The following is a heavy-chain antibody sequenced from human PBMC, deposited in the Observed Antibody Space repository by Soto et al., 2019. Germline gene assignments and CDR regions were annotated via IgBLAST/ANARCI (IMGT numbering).Heavy chain of an antibody. V-gene: IGHV3-30*18. CDR3: AKDREATVDY. J-gene: IGHJ4*02. CDR1: GFTFSSYG. Sequence: GGSLRLSCAASGFTFSSYGMHWVRQAPGKGLEWVAVISYDGSNKYYADSVKGRFTISRDNSKNTLYLQMNSLRAEDTAVYYCAKDREATVDYWGQGTLVTVSS. D-gene: IGHD4-17*01. CDR2: ISYDGSNK.